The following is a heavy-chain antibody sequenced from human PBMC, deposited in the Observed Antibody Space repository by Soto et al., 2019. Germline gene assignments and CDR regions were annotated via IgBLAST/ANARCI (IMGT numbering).Heavy chain of an antibody. CDR1: GYSFSSHW. Sequence: PGESLKISCKGSGYSFSSHWVAWVRQMPEKGLEWSGTVYPGDSDTKYSSAFRGHATISADTSVSTAYLQWRSLEATDSAIYYCARNSGSYWHYLEFWGQGTLVAVAS. J-gene: IGHJ4*02. CDR2: VYPGDSDT. D-gene: IGHD1-26*01. V-gene: IGHV5-51*01. CDR3: ARNSGSYWHYLEF.